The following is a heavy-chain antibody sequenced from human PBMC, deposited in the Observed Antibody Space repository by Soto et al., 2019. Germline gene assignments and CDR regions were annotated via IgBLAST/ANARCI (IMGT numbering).Heavy chain of an antibody. CDR1: GGTFSSYA. V-gene: IGHV1-69*13. J-gene: IGHJ6*02. D-gene: IGHD6-6*01. CDR3: ARDNRSRAARPDYYYYYGMDV. CDR2: VIPIFGTA. Sequence: VKVSCKASGGTFSSYAISWVRQAPGQGLEWMGGVIPIFGTANYAQKFQSRVTITADKSTSTAYMELSSLRSEDTAVYYCARDNRSRAARPDYYYYYGMDVWGQGTTVTVSS.